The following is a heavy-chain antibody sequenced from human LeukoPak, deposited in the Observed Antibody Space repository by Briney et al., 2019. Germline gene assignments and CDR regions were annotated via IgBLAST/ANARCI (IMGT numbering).Heavy chain of an antibody. V-gene: IGHV3-21*01. J-gene: IGHJ5*02. CDR3: ARDYYDSSAPPTS. CDR2: ISSSSSYI. D-gene: IGHD3-22*01. CDR1: GFTFSSYG. Sequence: GGSLRLSCAASGFTFSSYGMSWVRQAPGKGLEWVSSISSSSSYIYYADSVKGRFIISRDNAKNSLYLQMNSLRAEDTAVYYCARDYYDSSAPPTSWGQGTLVTVSS.